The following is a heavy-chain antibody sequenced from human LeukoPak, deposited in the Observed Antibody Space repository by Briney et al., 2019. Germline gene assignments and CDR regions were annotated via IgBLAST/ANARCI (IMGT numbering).Heavy chain of an antibody. CDR1: GGSISSYY. CDR2: IYYNGST. CDR3: ARGQDYYDSSGYFHFDL. D-gene: IGHD3-22*01. Sequence: SETLSLTCTVSGGSISSYYWSWIRQPPGKGLEWIGYIYYNGSTNYNPSLESRVTISVDTSKNQFSLKLSSVTAADTAVYYCARGQDYYDSSGYFHFDLWGRGTLVTVSS. J-gene: IGHJ2*01. V-gene: IGHV4-59*01.